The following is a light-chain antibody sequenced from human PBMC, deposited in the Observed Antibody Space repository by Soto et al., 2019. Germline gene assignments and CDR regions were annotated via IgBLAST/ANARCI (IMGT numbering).Light chain of an antibody. Sequence: EIVLTQSPGTLSLSPGERATLSCRASQSVSSSYLAWYQQKPGQAPRLLIYGASSRATGIPDRFSGSGSGTDFTLTISRLEPADFAVYDWQQYGSSPRFTFGPGTKVDIK. CDR3: QQYGSSPRFT. CDR2: GAS. J-gene: IGKJ3*01. CDR1: QSVSSSY. V-gene: IGKV3-20*01.